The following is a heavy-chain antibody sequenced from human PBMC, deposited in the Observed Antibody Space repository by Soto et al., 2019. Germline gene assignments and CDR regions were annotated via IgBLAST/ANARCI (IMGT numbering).Heavy chain of an antibody. J-gene: IGHJ3*02. D-gene: IGHD4-4*01. Sequence: QVQLVQSETEVRKPGSSVKVSCRASVGTFGSNAISCVRQAPGQGLEWMGNIIPIFGTNKNAQNFQGRVTITANESTSTAYMELSSLTSEDTAIYYCARAGVTFGPGAVRGAVGTWGQGTMVTVSS. CDR2: IIPIFGTN. CDR3: ARAGVTFGPGAVRGAVGT. V-gene: IGHV1-69*15. CDR1: VGTFGSNA.